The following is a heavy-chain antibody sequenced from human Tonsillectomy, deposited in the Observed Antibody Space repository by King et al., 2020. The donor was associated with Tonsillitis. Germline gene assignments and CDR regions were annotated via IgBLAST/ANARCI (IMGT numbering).Heavy chain of an antibody. CDR2: IYQSGST. V-gene: IGHV4-30-2*01. CDR3: ARVVYDYGDYRVGYFDY. D-gene: IGHD4-17*01. J-gene: IGHJ4*02. CDR1: GGSISSGGYS. Sequence: QLQESGSGLVKPSQTLSLTCAVSGGSISSGGYSWSWIRQPPGKGLEWIGYIYQSGSTYYNPSLKSRVTISVDRSKNQLSLKLSSVTAADTAVYYCARVVYDYGDYRVGYFDYWGQGTLVTVSS.